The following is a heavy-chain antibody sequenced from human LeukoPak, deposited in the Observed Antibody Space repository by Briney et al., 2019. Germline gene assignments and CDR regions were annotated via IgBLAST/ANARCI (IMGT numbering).Heavy chain of an antibody. CDR2: ISYDGSNK. Sequence: GGSLRLSCAASGFTVNCNFMNWVRQAPGKGLEWVAVISYDGSNKYYADSVKGRFTISRDNSKNTLYLQMNSLRAEDTAVYYCAKAGGGGGSCLDYWGQGTLVTVSS. D-gene: IGHD2-15*01. CDR1: GFTVNCNF. CDR3: AKAGGGGGSCLDY. V-gene: IGHV3-30*18. J-gene: IGHJ4*02.